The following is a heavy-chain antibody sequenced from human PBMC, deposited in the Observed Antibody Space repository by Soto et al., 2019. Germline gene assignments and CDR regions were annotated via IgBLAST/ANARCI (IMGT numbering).Heavy chain of an antibody. CDR1: GGSITTNHW. CDR3: ATKYCPSTVCYLFDN. D-gene: IGHD2-2*01. J-gene: IGHJ4*01. Sequence: KPSETLSLTCAVSGGSITTNHWWSWVRQAPGKGLEWIGEIFHRGTTHHNPSFKGRLTLTVDNSKNQFSLNLSSVTAADTAVYFCATKYCPSTVCYLFDNWGQGTLVTVSS. V-gene: IGHV4-4*02. CDR2: IFHRGTT.